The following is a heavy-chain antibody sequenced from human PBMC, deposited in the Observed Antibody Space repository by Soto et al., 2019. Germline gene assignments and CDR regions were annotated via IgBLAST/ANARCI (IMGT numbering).Heavy chain of an antibody. CDR2: IYYSGST. Sequence: PSETLSLTCTVSGCPISSYYWSWIRQPPGKGLEWIGYIYYSGSTNYNPSLKSRVTISVDTSKNQFSLKLSSVTAADTAVYYCARGTRDYYYYMDVWGKGTTVTVSS. D-gene: IGHD2-2*01. J-gene: IGHJ6*03. CDR1: GCPISSYY. V-gene: IGHV4-59*01. CDR3: ARGTRDYYYYMDV.